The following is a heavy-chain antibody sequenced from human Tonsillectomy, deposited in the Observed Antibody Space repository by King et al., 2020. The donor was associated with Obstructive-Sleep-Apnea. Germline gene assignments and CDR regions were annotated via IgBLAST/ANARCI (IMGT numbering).Heavy chain of an antibody. J-gene: IGHJ4*02. CDR1: GASISSGDFY. Sequence: VQLQESGPGLVKPSQTLSLTCTVSGASISSGDFYWSWIRQPPGKGLEWIGYIYFSGNTYYNPSLNSRVSISLNTSKNQFSLKLSSVTAADTAVYYCARDRFEGGSYGNLGVWGYWDQGTLVTVSS. CDR3: ARDRFEGGSYGNLGVWGY. D-gene: IGHD3-3*01. V-gene: IGHV4-30-4*01. CDR2: IYFSGNT.